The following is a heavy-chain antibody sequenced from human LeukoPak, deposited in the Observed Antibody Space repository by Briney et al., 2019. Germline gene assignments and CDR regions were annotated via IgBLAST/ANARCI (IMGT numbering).Heavy chain of an antibody. CDR1: GFTFSTYW. CDR3: ARRWYSSTRNNYYYYYMDV. Sequence: PGGSLRLSCAASGFTFSTYWMSWVRQAPGKGLEWVANIKQDGSEKYYVDSVKGRFTISRDNAKNSLYLQMNSLRAEDTAVYYCARRWYSSTRNNYYYYYMDVWGKGTTVTVSS. D-gene: IGHD6-13*01. J-gene: IGHJ6*03. V-gene: IGHV3-7*03. CDR2: IKQDGSEK.